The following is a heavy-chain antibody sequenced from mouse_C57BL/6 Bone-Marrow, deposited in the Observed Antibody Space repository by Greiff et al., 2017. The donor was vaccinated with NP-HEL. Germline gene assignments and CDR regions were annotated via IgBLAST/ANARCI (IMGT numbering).Heavy chain of an antibody. CDR1: GFTFSSYA. V-gene: IGHV5-4*03. D-gene: IGHD2-4*01. CDR3: ASTYDYDGAMDY. J-gene: IGHJ4*01. CDR2: ISDGGSYT. Sequence: EVKLVESGGGLVKPGGSLKLSCAASGFTFSSYAMSWVRQTPEKRLEWVATISDGGSYTYYPGNVKGRFTISRDNAKNNLYLQMSHLKSEDTAMYYCASTYDYDGAMDYWGQGTSVTVSS.